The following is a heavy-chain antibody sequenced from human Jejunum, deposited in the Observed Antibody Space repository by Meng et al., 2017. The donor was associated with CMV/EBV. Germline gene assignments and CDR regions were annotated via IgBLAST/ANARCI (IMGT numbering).Heavy chain of an antibody. V-gene: IGHV3-11*01. J-gene: IGHJ4*02. CDR3: ARLGQFDY. CDR2: INSGGDFI. CDR1: GFTFTDYY. D-gene: IGHD3-16*01. Sequence: SLGLSCAASGFTFTDYYMSWVRQAPGKGLEWVSYINSGGDFIYYADSVKGRFTISRDNAKNSLYLQMNSLRADDTAVYFCARLGQFDYWGQGALVTVSS.